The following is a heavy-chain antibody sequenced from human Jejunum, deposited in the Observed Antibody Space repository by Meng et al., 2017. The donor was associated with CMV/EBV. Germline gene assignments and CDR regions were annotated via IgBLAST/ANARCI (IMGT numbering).Heavy chain of an antibody. V-gene: IGHV3-33*01. CDR2: LWYDGSRK. CDR3: ARDNDGSSHYSQFDY. Sequence: SGFPLHGYGIHWVRQVPGKGLGWVAVLWYDGSRKYFADSVQGRFSISRDDSKNTVYLQMNSLRAEDTAVYYCARDNDGSSHYSQFDYWGQGTLVTVSS. D-gene: IGHD3-22*01. J-gene: IGHJ4*02. CDR1: GFPLHGYG.